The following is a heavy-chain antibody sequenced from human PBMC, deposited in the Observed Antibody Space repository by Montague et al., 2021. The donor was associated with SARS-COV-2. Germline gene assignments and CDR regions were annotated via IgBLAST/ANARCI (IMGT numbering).Heavy chain of an antibody. D-gene: IGHD6-19*01. CDR3: ARISAWYSSGWSAFDY. V-gene: IGHV2-70*01. CDR1: GFSLSTSGMC. Sequence: ALVKPTQTLTLTCTFPGFSLSTSGMCVSWIRQPPGKALEWLALIDWDDDKYYSTSLKTRLTISKDTSKNQVVLTMTNMDPVDTATYYCARISAWYSSGWSAFDYWGQGTLVTVSS. CDR2: IDWDDDK. J-gene: IGHJ4*02.